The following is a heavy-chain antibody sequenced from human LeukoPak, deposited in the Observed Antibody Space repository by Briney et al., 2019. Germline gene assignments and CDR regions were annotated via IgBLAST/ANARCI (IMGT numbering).Heavy chain of an antibody. J-gene: IGHJ4*02. CDR2: IYYSGST. Sequence: SETLSLTCTVSGGSISSGGYYWSWIRQHPGKGLEWIGYIYYSGSTYYNPSLKSRVTISVDTSKNQFSLKLSSVTAADTAVYYCARVTTVTTRGYYFDYWDQGTLVTVSS. CDR1: GGSISSGGYY. CDR3: ARVTTVTTRGYYFDY. V-gene: IGHV4-31*03. D-gene: IGHD4-17*01.